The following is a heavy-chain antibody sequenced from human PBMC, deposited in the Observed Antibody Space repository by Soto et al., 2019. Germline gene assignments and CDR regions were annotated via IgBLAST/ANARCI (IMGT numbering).Heavy chain of an antibody. J-gene: IGHJ6*02. CDR3: ARVARGYSNYLSYYYYGMDV. D-gene: IGHD4-4*01. V-gene: IGHV3-30*04. Sequence: GGSLRLSCAASGFTFSSYAMHWVRQAPGKGLEWVAVISYDGSNKYYADSVKGRFTISRDNSKNTLYLQMNSLRAEDTAVYYCARVARGYSNYLSYYYYGMDVWGQGTTVTVSS. CDR2: ISYDGSNK. CDR1: GFTFSSYA.